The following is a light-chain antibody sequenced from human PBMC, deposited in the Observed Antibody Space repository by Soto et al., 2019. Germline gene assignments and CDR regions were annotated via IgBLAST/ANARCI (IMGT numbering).Light chain of an antibody. CDR1: QSVSSSY. CDR2: GAS. J-gene: IGKJ4*01. CDR3: QQYGSSPPLT. Sequence: EIVLTQSPGTLSLSPGDRATLSCRASQSVSSSYLAWYQQKPGQAPSLLIYGASNRATGIPDRFSGGGSGTDFTLTISRLEPEDFAVYYCQQYGSSPPLTFGGGTKVEIK. V-gene: IGKV3-20*01.